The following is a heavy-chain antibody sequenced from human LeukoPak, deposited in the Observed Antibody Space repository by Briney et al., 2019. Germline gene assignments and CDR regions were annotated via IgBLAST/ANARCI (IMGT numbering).Heavy chain of an antibody. CDR2: IIPIFGTA. D-gene: IGHD1-14*01. V-gene: IGHV1-69*06. Sequence: ASVKVSCKASGGTFSSYAISWVRQAPGQGLEWMGGIIPIFGTANYARKFQGRVTITADKSTSTAYMELSSLRSEDTAVYYCARGRSGSGTAIFDYWGQGTLVTVSS. CDR3: ARGRSGSGTAIFDY. CDR1: GGTFSSYA. J-gene: IGHJ4*02.